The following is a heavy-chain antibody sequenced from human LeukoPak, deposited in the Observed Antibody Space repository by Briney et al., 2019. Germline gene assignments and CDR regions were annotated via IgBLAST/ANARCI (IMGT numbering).Heavy chain of an antibody. V-gene: IGHV3-48*04. D-gene: IGHD2-21*02. CDR1: GFTFSSYS. Sequence: GGSLRLSCAASGFTFSSYSMNWVRQAPGKGLEWVSYISSSSSTIYYADSVKGRFTISRDNAKNSLYLQMNSLRAEDTAVYYCARDWEYCGGDCYSKTSDAFDIWGQGTMVTVSS. J-gene: IGHJ3*02. CDR2: ISSSSSTI. CDR3: ARDWEYCGGDCYSKTSDAFDI.